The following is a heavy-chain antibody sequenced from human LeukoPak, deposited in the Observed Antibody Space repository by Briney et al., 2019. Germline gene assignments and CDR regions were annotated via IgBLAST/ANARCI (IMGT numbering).Heavy chain of an antibody. CDR3: ARGGIRITMIVVVHDAFDY. V-gene: IGHV3-30-3*01. CDR2: ISYDGSNK. CDR1: GFTFSSYA. D-gene: IGHD3-22*01. Sequence: GGSLRLSCAASGFTFSSYAMHWVRQAPGKGLEWVAVISYDGSNKYYADSVKGRFTISRDNAKNSLYLQMNSLRAEDTAVYYCARGGIRITMIVVVHDAFDYWGQGTLVTVSS. J-gene: IGHJ4*02.